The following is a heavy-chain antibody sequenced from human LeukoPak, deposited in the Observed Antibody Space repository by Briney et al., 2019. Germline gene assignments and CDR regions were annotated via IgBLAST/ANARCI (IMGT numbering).Heavy chain of an antibody. V-gene: IGHV4-61*01. CDR1: GYSISSGYY. CDR2: IYYSGST. CDR3: ARARYDLEYYYYYYMDV. D-gene: IGHD1-1*01. J-gene: IGHJ6*03. Sequence: SETLSLTCTVSGYSISSGYYWGWIRQPPGKGLEWIGYIYYSGSTNYNPSLKSRVTISVDTSKNQFSLKLSSVTAADTAVYYCARARYDLEYYYYYYMDVWGKGTTVTVSS.